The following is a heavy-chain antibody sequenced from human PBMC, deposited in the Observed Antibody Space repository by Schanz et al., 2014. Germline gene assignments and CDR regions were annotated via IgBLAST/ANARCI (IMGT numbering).Heavy chain of an antibody. V-gene: IGHV3-23*01. CDR3: AKKVPAYNPFDS. CDR2: ITGASDHI. J-gene: IGHJ4*02. D-gene: IGHD1-1*01. CDR1: GFIFGSSV. Sequence: DVQLLESGGGLIQPGGSLRLSCAASGFIFGSSVMAWVRQAPGKGLEWVSGITGASDHIDYAESVKGRFTISRDNSKNTLYLQMDSLRAEDTAVYFCAKKVPAYNPFDSWGQGTLGTVSS.